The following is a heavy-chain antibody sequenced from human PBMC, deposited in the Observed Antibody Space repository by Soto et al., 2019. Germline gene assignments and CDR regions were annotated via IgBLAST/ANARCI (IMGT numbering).Heavy chain of an antibody. CDR1: GFTFSSYA. Sequence: EVQLLESGGGLVQPGGSLRLSCAASGFTFSSYAMSWVRQAPGKGLEWVSTISGSGGSTYYADSVKGRFTISRDNSKNTLFLQMNSLRDEDTDVYYCAKDRSTIVRGVMQYYFDYWGQGTLVIVSS. CDR3: AKDRSTIVRGVMQYYFDY. D-gene: IGHD3-10*01. V-gene: IGHV3-23*01. J-gene: IGHJ4*02. CDR2: ISGSGGST.